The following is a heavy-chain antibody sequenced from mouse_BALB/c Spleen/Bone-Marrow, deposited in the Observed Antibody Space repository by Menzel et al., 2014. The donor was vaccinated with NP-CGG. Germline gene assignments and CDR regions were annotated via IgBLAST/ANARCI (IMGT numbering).Heavy chain of an antibody. J-gene: IGHJ2*01. Sequence: QVQLQQSGAELVKPGASVKLSCKASGYTFTSYYMYWVKQRPGQGLGWIGEINPSNGGTNFNEKFKSKATLTVDKSSSTAYMQLSSLTSEDSAVYYCTRSTMITYFDYWGQGTTLTVSS. V-gene: IGHV1S81*02. CDR1: GYTFTSYY. CDR2: INPSNGGT. D-gene: IGHD2-4*01. CDR3: TRSTMITYFDY.